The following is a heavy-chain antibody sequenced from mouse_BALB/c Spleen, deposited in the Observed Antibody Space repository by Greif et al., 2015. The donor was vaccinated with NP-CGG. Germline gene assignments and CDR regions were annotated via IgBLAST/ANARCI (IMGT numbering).Heavy chain of an antibody. V-gene: IGHV2-9*02. D-gene: IGHD2-3*01. Sequence: VKPMESGPGLVAPSQSLSITCTVSGFSLTSYGVHWVRQPPGKGLEWLGVIWAGGSTNYNSALMSRLSISKDNSKSQVFLKMNSLQTDDTAMYYCARADGYSYWYFDVWGAGTTVTVSS. CDR1: GFSLTSYG. CDR3: ARADGYSYWYFDV. CDR2: IWAGGST. J-gene: IGHJ1*01.